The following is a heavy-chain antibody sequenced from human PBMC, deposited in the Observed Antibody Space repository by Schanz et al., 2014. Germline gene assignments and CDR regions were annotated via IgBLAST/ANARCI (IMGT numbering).Heavy chain of an antibody. CDR2: ISGGGGST. D-gene: IGHD3-9*01. J-gene: IGHJ4*02. Sequence: LSCAASGFTFSNYGMSWVRQAPGKGLEWVSAISGGGGSTYSADSVKGRVAISRDNFKNKLYLQMNSLRDEDTDVYFCEREWPVPVGGSDWLDYWGQGTQVNVSS. CDR1: GFTFSNYG. CDR3: EREWPVPVGGSDWLDY. V-gene: IGHV3-23*01.